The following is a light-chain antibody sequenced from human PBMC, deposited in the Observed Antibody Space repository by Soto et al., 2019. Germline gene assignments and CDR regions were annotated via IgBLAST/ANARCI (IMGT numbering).Light chain of an antibody. CDR1: QSIGRN. CDR2: GAS. Sequence: EIVLTQSPATLSVSPGESVTLSCRASQSIGRNLAWCQQTPGQAPRLLIYGASTRATGIPARFSGSGSGTEFTLTISNLQSEDFAVYYCQQYNNWPLTFGQGTKVDI. J-gene: IGKJ1*01. V-gene: IGKV3-15*01. CDR3: QQYNNWPLT.